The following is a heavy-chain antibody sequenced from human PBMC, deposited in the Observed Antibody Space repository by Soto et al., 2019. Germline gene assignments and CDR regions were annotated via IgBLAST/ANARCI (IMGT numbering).Heavy chain of an antibody. Sequence: PVGSLRLSCAASGFTVSSNYMSWVRQAPGKGLEWASVIYSGGSTYYADSVKGRFTISRDNSKNTLYLQMNSLRAEDTAVYYCARIVTTYLTLDYWGQGTLVTVSS. V-gene: IGHV3-53*01. J-gene: IGHJ4*02. CDR3: ARIVTTYLTLDY. CDR2: IYSGGST. CDR1: GFTVSSNY. D-gene: IGHD5-12*01.